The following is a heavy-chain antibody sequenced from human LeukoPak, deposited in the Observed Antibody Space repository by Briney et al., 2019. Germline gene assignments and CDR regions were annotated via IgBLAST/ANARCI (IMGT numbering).Heavy chain of an antibody. V-gene: IGHV3-64*01. J-gene: IGHJ1*01. D-gene: IGHD6-19*01. Sequence: GGSLRLSCAASGFTLSSFSMHWVRQAPGKGLEFVSAISKNGDNTYYANSVKGRFTISRDISKNTPYLQMGSLRPEDMAVYYCARVDSGSACASWGQGILVTVSS. CDR3: ARVDSGSACAS. CDR2: ISKNGDNT. CDR1: GFTLSSFS.